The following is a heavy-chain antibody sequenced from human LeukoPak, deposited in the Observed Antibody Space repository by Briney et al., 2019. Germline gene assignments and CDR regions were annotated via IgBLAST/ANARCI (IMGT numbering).Heavy chain of an antibody. CDR3: ARARWRRYGSGNFDY. V-gene: IGHV1-2*02. CDR1: GYTFTGYY. D-gene: IGHD3-10*01. CDR2: INPNSGGT. Sequence: ASVKVSCKASGYTFTGYYMHWVRQAPGQGLEWMGWINPNSGGTNYAQKFQGRVTMTRDTSISTAYMELSRLRSDDTAVYYCARARWRRYGSGNFDYWGQGTLVTVSS. J-gene: IGHJ4*02.